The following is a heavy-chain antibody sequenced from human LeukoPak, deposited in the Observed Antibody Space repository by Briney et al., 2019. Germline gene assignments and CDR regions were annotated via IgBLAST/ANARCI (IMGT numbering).Heavy chain of an antibody. J-gene: IGHJ6*03. V-gene: IGHV3-20*04. CDR2: INWNGGST. CDR3: ARWVYCSSTSCSPYYYYYMDV. D-gene: IGHD2-2*01. Sequence: GGSLRLSCAASGFTFDDYGMSWVRQAPGKGLEWVSGINWNGGSTGYADSVKGRFTISRDNAKNSLYLQMNSLRAEDTALYYCARWVYCSSTSCSPYYYYYMDVWGKGTTVTVSS. CDR1: GFTFDDYG.